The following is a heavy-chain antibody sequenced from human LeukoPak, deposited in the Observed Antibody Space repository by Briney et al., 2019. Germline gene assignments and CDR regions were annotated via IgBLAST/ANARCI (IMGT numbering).Heavy chain of an antibody. CDR1: GFTFSSYA. Sequence: QPGGSLRLSCAASGFTFSSYAMHWVRQAPGKGLEWVAVISYDGSNKYYADSVKGRFTISRDNSKNTLYLQMNSLRAEDTAVYYCARDFFPQRVEPIVVVPAAIFGVGYYMDVWGKGTTVTVSS. CDR3: ARDFFPQRVEPIVVVPAAIFGVGYYMDV. D-gene: IGHD2-2*01. CDR2: ISYDGSNK. J-gene: IGHJ6*03. V-gene: IGHV3-30-3*01.